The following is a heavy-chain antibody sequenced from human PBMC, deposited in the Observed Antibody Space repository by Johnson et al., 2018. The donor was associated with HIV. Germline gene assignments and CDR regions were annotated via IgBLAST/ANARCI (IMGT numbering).Heavy chain of an antibody. J-gene: IGHJ3*02. CDR1: GFTVSRNY. Sequence: VLLVESGGGLVQPGGSLRLSCAASGFTVSRNYMSWVRQAPGKGLEWVSVIYSGGSTYYADSVKGRFTISRDNAKNSLYLQMNSLRAEDTAVYYCATRDPTHRPGVFDIWGEGTMVTVSS. D-gene: IGHD1-14*01. V-gene: IGHV3-66*01. CDR3: ATRDPTHRPGVFDI. CDR2: IYSGGST.